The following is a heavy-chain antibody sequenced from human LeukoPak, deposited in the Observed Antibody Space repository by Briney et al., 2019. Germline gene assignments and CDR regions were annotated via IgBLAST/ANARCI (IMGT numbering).Heavy chain of an antibody. CDR1: GFTFSSYW. Sequence: PGGSLRLSCAASGFTFSSYWMSWVRQAPGKGLEWVANIKQDGSEKYYVDSVKGRFTISRDNAKNSLYLQMNSLRAEDTAVYYCARGILQYYDFWSGYQTNYYYYGMDVWGQGTTVTVSS. CDR2: IKQDGSEK. D-gene: IGHD3-3*01. J-gene: IGHJ6*02. V-gene: IGHV3-7*03. CDR3: ARGILQYYDFWSGYQTNYYYYGMDV.